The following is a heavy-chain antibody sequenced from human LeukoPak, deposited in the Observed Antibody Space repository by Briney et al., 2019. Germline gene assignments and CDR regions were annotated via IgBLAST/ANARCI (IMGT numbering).Heavy chain of an antibody. CDR2: IRSKAYGGTT. D-gene: IGHD3-22*01. Sequence: PGRSLRLSCTASGFTFGDYAMSWFRQAAGKGLEWVGFIRSKAYGGTTEYAASVKGRFTISRDDSKSIAYLQMNSLKTEDTAVYYCTRDRYYDSSGYYPDASYWGQGTLVTVSS. CDR3: TRDRYYDSSGYYPDASY. CDR1: GFTFGDYA. J-gene: IGHJ4*02. V-gene: IGHV3-49*03.